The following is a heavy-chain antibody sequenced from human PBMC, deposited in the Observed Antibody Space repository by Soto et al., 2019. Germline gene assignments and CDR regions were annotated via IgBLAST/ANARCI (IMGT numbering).Heavy chain of an antibody. Sequence: EVQLLESGGGLVQPGGSLRLSCAASGFSFSTYAMTWVRQAPGKGLEWVSVVSYSGDTTYYAESVKARFTISRDNSKNTLYLQMNRLRGDDTAVYYCAKVYGSGSRPYYYGMDVWGQGTTVTVSS. D-gene: IGHD2-15*01. CDR3: AKVYGSGSRPYYYGMDV. V-gene: IGHV3-23*01. CDR2: VSYSGDTT. J-gene: IGHJ6*02. CDR1: GFSFSTYA.